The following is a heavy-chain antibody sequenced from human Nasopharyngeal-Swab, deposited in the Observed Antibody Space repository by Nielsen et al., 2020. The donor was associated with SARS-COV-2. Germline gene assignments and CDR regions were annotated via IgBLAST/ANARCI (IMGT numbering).Heavy chain of an antibody. V-gene: IGHV5-51*01. CDR1: ESCFSNYW. Sequence: GAVLETSCTGSESCFSNYWNGLVRQLPGKGLGWMGIIYPGDADSRYTPSFQGQVTITADTSISTSYLQWSSLKASDTAIYYCARGGDYSRTHFDYWGQGTLVTVSS. CDR3: ARGGDYSRTHFDY. D-gene: IGHD4-11*01. J-gene: IGHJ4*02. CDR2: IYPGDADS.